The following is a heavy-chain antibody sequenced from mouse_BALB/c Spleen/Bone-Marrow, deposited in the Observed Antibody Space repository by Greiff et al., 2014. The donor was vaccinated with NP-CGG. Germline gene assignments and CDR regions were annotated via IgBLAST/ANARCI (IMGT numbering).Heavy chain of an antibody. Sequence: VQLQQSGPELMKPGASVKISCEASGYSFTSYYMHWVKQSHGKSLEWIGYIDPFNGGTSYNQKFKGKATLTVDKSSSTAYMHLSSLTSEDSAVYYCAPLSRYFDVWGAGTTVTVSS. J-gene: IGHJ1*01. V-gene: IGHV1S135*01. CDR3: APLSRYFDV. CDR1: GYSFTSYY. CDR2: IDPFNGGT. D-gene: IGHD6-2*01.